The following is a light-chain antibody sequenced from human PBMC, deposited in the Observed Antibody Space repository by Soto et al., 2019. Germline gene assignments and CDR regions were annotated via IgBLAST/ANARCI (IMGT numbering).Light chain of an antibody. J-gene: IGKJ5*01. CDR3: QQRSNWIT. V-gene: IGKV3-11*01. CDR1: QSVDIN. Sequence: EIVMTQSPASLSVSPGERATLSCRASQSVDINLAWYQQKPGQAPRLLIYDASNRATGIPARFSGSGSGTDFTLTISSLEPEDFAVYYCQQRSNWITFGQGTRLEIK. CDR2: DAS.